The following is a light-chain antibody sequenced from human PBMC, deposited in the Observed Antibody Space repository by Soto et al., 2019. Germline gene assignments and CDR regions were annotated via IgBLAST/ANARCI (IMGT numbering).Light chain of an antibody. Sequence: QSVLTQPASVSGSPGQSITISCTGTSSDVGGYNYVSWYQQHPGKAPKLMIYDVSNRPPGVSNRFSGSKSGNTASLTISGLQAEDEADYYCSSYTSSSTSFGTGTKVTVL. J-gene: IGLJ1*01. V-gene: IGLV2-14*01. CDR1: SSDVGGYNY. CDR2: DVS. CDR3: SSYTSSSTS.